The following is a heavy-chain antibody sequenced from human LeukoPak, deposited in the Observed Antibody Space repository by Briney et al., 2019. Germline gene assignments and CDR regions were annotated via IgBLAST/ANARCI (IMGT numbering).Heavy chain of an antibody. Sequence: SETLSLTCTVSGYSISSGYYWGWIRQPPGKGLEWIGSIYHSGSTYYNPSLKSRVTISVDTSKNQFSLKLSSVTAADTAVYYCARGRKWLVKYNWFDPWGQGTLVTVSS. CDR3: ARGRKWLVKYNWFDP. CDR1: GYSISSGYY. V-gene: IGHV4-38-2*02. CDR2: IYHSGST. J-gene: IGHJ5*02. D-gene: IGHD6-19*01.